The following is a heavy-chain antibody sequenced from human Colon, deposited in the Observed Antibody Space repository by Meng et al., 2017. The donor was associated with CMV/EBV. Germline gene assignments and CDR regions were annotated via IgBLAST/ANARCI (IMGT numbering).Heavy chain of an antibody. D-gene: IGHD2-21*01. CDR1: GFTFSAFS. J-gene: IGHJ4*02. CDR2: INGVGDIT. Sequence: GGSLRLSCSASGFTFSAFSMNWVRQTPSKGLEWVSGINGVGDITYYADSVKGRFTISRDNSKNTLYLRMIDLRAEDTAMYYCAKDRAYCGSFSCSPNYFDGWGQGNLVTVSS. CDR3: AKDRAYCGSFSCSPNYFDG. V-gene: IGHV3-23*01.